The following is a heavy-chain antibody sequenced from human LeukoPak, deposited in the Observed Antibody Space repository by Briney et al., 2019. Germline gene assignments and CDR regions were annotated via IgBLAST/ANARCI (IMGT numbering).Heavy chain of an antibody. J-gene: IGHJ4*02. V-gene: IGHV3-74*01. CDR1: GFTFSAYW. D-gene: IGHD3-22*01. Sequence: VGSLRLSCAASGFTFSAYWMHWVRQVPGKGLLWVSRINGDGSTTNYAESVKGRFVISRDNAKNTVYLQMNSLRAEDTAVYYCARDLELTYYDSSGHDYWGQGTLVTVSS. CDR3: ARDLELTYYDSSGHDY. CDR2: INGDGSTT.